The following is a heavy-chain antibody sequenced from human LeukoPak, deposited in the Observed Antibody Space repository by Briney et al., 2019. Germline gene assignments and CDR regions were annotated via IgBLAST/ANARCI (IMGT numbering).Heavy chain of an antibody. Sequence: ASVKVSCKASGYTFTSYGISWVRQAPGQGLEWMGWISAYNGNTNYAQKLQGRVTMTTDTSTSTAYMELRSLRSDDTAVYYCARGLRYYYDSSGYYYWNYFDYWGQGTLVTVSS. CDR3: ARGLRYYYDSSGYYYWNYFDY. D-gene: IGHD3-22*01. CDR2: ISAYNGNT. CDR1: GYTFTSYG. J-gene: IGHJ4*02. V-gene: IGHV1-18*01.